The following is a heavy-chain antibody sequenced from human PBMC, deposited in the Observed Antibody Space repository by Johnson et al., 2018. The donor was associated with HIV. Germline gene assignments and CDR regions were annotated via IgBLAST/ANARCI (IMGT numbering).Heavy chain of an antibody. CDR3: ARQTLRAFDI. V-gene: IGHV3-23*04. CDR2: ISGSGGST. Sequence: EQLVESGGGLVQPGGSLRLSCAAYGFTFSSYAMSWVRQAPGKGLEWVSAISGSGGSTSYADSVKGGFTISRDNSKNTLDLQMNSLRAEDTALYYCARQTLRAFDIWGQGTMVTVSS. J-gene: IGHJ3*02. CDR1: GFTFSSYA.